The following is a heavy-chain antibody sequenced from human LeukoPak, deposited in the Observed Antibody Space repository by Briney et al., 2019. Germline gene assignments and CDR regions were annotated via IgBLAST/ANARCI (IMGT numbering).Heavy chain of an antibody. CDR3: ARLTRVSYTALWYLDL. V-gene: IGHV3-48*03. CDR1: GFIFSNYD. D-gene: IGHD1-26*01. Sequence: GGSLRLSCAASGFIFSNYDMNWVRQAPGKGLEWVSYISSSGSSTYYADSVKGRITISSDNDKNSLYLPMNSLRAEATAVYSFARLTRVSYTALWYLDLWGRGDLVTVSS. CDR2: ISSSGSST. J-gene: IGHJ2*01.